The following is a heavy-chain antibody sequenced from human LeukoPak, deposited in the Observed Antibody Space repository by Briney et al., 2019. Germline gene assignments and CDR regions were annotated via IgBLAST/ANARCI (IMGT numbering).Heavy chain of an antibody. V-gene: IGHV3-23*01. J-gene: IGHJ6*01. Sequence: SGGSLRLSCAASGFTFSSYAMSWVRQAPGKGLEWVSAISGSGGSTYYADSVKGRFTISRDNSKNTLYLQMNSLRAEGTAVYYCAKDASWSSTYMDVWGQGTTVVVSS. CDR3: AKDASWSSTYMDV. CDR2: ISGSGGST. D-gene: IGHD2-8*02. CDR1: GFTFSSYA.